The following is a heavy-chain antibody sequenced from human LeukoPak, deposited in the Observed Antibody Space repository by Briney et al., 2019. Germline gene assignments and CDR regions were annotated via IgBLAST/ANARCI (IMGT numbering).Heavy chain of an antibody. D-gene: IGHD3-22*01. CDR1: GGTFSSYA. V-gene: IGHV1-69*13. CDR3: ARDLGGGYYDSSGYYDY. J-gene: IGHJ4*02. CDR2: IIPIFGTA. Sequence: SVKVSCKASGGTFSSYAIGWVRQAPGQGLEWMGGIIPIFGTANYAQKFQGRVTITADESTSTAYMELSSLRSEDTAVYYCARDLGGGYYDSSGYYDYWGQGTLVTASS.